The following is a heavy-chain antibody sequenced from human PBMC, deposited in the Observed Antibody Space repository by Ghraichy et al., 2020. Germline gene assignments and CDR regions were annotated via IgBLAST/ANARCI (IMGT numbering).Heavy chain of an antibody. Sequence: GSLRLSCAASGFTFSSYAMSWVRQAPGKGLEWVSAISGSGGSTYYADSVKGRFTISRDNSKNTLYLQMNSLRAEDTAVYYCAMSYGDYEKPFYYYYGMDVWGQGTTVTVSS. CDR2: ISGSGGST. J-gene: IGHJ6*02. CDR3: AMSYGDYEKPFYYYYGMDV. V-gene: IGHV3-23*01. CDR1: GFTFSSYA. D-gene: IGHD4-17*01.